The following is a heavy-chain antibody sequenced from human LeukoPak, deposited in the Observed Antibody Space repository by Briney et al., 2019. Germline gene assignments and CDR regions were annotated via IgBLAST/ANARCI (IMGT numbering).Heavy chain of an antibody. D-gene: IGHD3-10*01. J-gene: IGHJ3*02. CDR2: IIPIFGTA. V-gene: IGHV1-69*06. CDR3: ARGKLLDTFDI. CDR1: GGTFSSYA. Sequence: SVKVSCKASGGTFSSYAISWVRQAPGQGLEWMGGIIPIFGTANYAQKFQGRVTITADTSTSTVYMELSSLRSDDTAVYYCARGKLLDTFDIWGQGTMVAVSS.